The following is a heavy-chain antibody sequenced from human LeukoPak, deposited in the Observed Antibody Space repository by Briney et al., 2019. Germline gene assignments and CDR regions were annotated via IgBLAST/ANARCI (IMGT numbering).Heavy chain of an antibody. D-gene: IGHD5-18*01. V-gene: IGHV3-48*01. J-gene: IGHJ4*02. CDR2: ISTGVSST. CDR1: GFTFSYYT. CDR3: ARSTAYYFDY. Sequence: GGSLTLSCAASGFTFSYYTMNWVRRAPGKGLEWISYISTGVSSTYYADSVKGRFTVSRDNAKNSLYLQMNNLRAEDTAIYYCARSTAYYFDYWGQGTLVTVSS.